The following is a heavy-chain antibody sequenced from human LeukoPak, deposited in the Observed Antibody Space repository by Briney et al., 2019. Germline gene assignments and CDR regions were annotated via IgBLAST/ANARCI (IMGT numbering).Heavy chain of an antibody. Sequence: ASVKVSCKGSGYTFTSYGISWVRQAPGQGLEWMGWISAYNAKTNYAQKLQGRVTMTTDTSTSTAYMELRSLRSDDTAVYYCARQYYDFWSGDRTPYDAFDIWGQGTMVTVSS. D-gene: IGHD3-3*01. CDR2: ISAYNAKT. V-gene: IGHV1-18*01. J-gene: IGHJ3*02. CDR1: GYTFTSYG. CDR3: ARQYYDFWSGDRTPYDAFDI.